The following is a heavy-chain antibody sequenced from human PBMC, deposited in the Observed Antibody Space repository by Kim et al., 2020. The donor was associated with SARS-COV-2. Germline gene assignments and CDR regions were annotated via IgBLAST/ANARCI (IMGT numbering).Heavy chain of an antibody. CDR2: ISSSSSYI. D-gene: IGHD1-26*01. CDR1: GFTFSSYS. CDR3: ASGIVGATYYGMDV. J-gene: IGHJ6*02. V-gene: IGHV3-21*04. Sequence: GGSLRLSCAASGFTFSSYSMNWVRQAPGKGLEWVSSISSSSSYIYYADSVKGRFTISRDNAKNSLYLQMNSLRAEDTAVYYCASGIVGATYYGMDVWGQGTTVTVSS.